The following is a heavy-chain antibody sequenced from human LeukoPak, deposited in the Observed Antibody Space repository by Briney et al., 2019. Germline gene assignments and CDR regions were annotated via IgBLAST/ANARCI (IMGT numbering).Heavy chain of an antibody. Sequence: PGGSLRLSCAASGFTFSSYSMNWVRQAPGKGLEWVSYISSSSSTIYYADSVKGRFTISRDNAKNSLYLQMNSLRAEDTAVYYCAGGILCCSSTSYHYYYYGMDVWGQGTTVTVSS. CDR1: GFTFSSYS. D-gene: IGHD2-2*01. J-gene: IGHJ6*02. CDR2: ISSSSSTI. CDR3: AGGILCCSSTSYHYYYYGMDV. V-gene: IGHV3-48*01.